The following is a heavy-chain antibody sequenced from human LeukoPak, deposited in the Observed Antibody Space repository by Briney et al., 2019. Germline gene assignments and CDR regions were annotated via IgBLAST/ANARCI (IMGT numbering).Heavy chain of an antibody. J-gene: IGHJ5*02. CDR3: AEENLLPSAGTLGS. CDR2: ISVSGSNT. D-gene: IGHD6-13*01. V-gene: IGHV3-23*01. Sequence: GGSLRLSCAASGFTFSTYVMVWVRRAPEKGLEWVSSISVSGSNTFYTDSVKGRFTISRDNSKNTLDLQMNSLRAEDTAIYYCAEENLLPSAGTLGSWGQGTLVTVSS. CDR1: GFTFSTYV.